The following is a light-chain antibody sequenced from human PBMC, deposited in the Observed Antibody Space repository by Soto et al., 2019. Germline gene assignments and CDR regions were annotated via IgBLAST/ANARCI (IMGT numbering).Light chain of an antibody. J-gene: IGKJ4*01. Sequence: EIVMTQSPATLSVSPGERATLSCRASQSVSRSLAWYQQKPGQAPRRLIYGASTRAADIPARFSGSGSGTDFTLTISSLQSEDFAVYYCQQYNSWPLTFGGGTKVEIK. CDR2: GAS. CDR1: QSVSRS. V-gene: IGKV3-15*01. CDR3: QQYNSWPLT.